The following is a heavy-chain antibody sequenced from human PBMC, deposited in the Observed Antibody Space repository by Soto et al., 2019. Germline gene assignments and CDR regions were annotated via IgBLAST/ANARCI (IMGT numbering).Heavy chain of an antibody. CDR3: ARDLIRYFDWLPGGWLDP. V-gene: IGHV1-18*04. D-gene: IGHD3-9*01. Sequence: ASVKVSCKASGYTFTSYGISWVRQAPGQGLEWMGWISAYNGNTNYAQKLQGRVTMTTDTSTSTAYTELRSLRSDDTAVYYCARDLIRYFDWLPGGWLDPWGQGTLVTVSS. CDR2: ISAYNGNT. CDR1: GYTFTSYG. J-gene: IGHJ5*02.